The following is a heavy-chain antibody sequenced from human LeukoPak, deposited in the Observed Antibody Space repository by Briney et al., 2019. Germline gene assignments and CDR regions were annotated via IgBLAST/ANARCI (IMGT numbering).Heavy chain of an antibody. Sequence: PAGSLRLSCAASGFTCSSYWMSWVRQAPGKGLEWGANIKQDGSEKYYVDSVKGRFTISRANTKTSLYLQMNSLTADDTAVHYCVRAYHPGGWFDPWGQGTLVTVSS. V-gene: IGHV3-7*04. J-gene: IGHJ5*02. CDR2: IKQDGSEK. CDR3: VRAYHPGGWFDP. D-gene: IGHD2-21*01. CDR1: GFTCSSYW.